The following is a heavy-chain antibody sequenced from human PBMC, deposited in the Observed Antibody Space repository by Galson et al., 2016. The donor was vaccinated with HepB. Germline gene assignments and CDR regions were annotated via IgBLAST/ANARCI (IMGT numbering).Heavy chain of an antibody. D-gene: IGHD6-6*01. J-gene: IGHJ4*02. CDR2: INQDGGTK. V-gene: IGHV3-7*01. CDR3: ALTGIAARYAFDY. Sequence: SLRLSCAASGFTFTSHWMTWVRQPPGKGLEWVANINQDGGTKFYVDSVKGRFTISRDNTKSSLYLQMNSLRAEDTAVYYCALTGIAARYAFDYWGQGTLVTVSS. CDR1: GFTFTSHW.